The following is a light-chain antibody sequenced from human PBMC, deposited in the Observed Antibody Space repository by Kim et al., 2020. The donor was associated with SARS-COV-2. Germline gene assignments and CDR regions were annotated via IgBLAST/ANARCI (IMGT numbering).Light chain of an antibody. CDR3: QQRTNWL. Sequence: TLSWSPGERATLSCRASQTVRSSFAWYQQKPGQPPRLLIYDISNMATGIPARFSGSGSGTDFTLTISSLEPEDSAVYYCQQRTNWLFGQGTKLEI. CDR2: DIS. J-gene: IGKJ2*01. V-gene: IGKV3-11*01. CDR1: QTVRSS.